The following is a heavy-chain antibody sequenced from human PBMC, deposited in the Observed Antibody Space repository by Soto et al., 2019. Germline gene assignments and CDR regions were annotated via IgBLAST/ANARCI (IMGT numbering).Heavy chain of an antibody. Sequence: PGGSLRLSCAASGFTFSSYAMHWVRQAPGKGLDWVAVISYDGSNKYYVDSVKGRFTISRDSAKNSLYLQMNSLRAEDTAVYYCAKVGFSGSSTYYYYYGMDVWGQGTTVTVSS. J-gene: IGHJ6*02. CDR1: GFTFSSYA. CDR2: ISYDGSNK. D-gene: IGHD1-26*01. CDR3: AKVGFSGSSTYYYYYGMDV. V-gene: IGHV3-30-3*01.